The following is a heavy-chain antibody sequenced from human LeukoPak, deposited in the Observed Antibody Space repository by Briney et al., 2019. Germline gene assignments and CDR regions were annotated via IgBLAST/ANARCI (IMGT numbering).Heavy chain of an antibody. V-gene: IGHV4-39*01. Sequence: SETLSPTCTVSGDSISLYYWGWIRQPPGKGLEWIGSIYYSGSTYYNPSLKSRVTISVDTSKNQFSLKLSSVTAADTAVYYCARQPYYDFPFNYFDYWGQGTLVTVSS. D-gene: IGHD3-3*01. CDR2: IYYSGST. CDR3: ARQPYYDFPFNYFDY. J-gene: IGHJ4*02. CDR1: GDSISLYY.